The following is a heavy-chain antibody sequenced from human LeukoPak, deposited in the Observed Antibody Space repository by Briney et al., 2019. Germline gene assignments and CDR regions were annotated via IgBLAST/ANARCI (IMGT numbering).Heavy chain of an antibody. Sequence: GGSLRLSCAASGFTFSSYAMHWVRQAPGKGLECVAVISYDGRDKYYADSVKGRFTISRDNAKNSLYLQMNSLRADDTAVYYCARYLYGSGSGAFDIWGQGTMVPVSS. V-gene: IGHV3-30*04. D-gene: IGHD3-10*01. CDR1: GFTFSSYA. CDR2: ISYDGRDK. J-gene: IGHJ3*02. CDR3: ARYLYGSGSGAFDI.